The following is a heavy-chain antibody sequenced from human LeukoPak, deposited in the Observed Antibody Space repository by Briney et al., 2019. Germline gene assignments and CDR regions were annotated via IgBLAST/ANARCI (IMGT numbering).Heavy chain of an antibody. CDR2: ISAYNGNT. CDR1: GYTFTSYG. Sequence: ASVKVSCKASGYTFTSYGISWVQQAPGQGLEWMGWISAYNGNTNYAQKPQGRVTMTTDTSTSTAYMELSSLRSEDTAVYYCARVGLGTYYDFWSGRNWFDPWGQGTLVTVSS. V-gene: IGHV1-18*01. D-gene: IGHD3-3*01. J-gene: IGHJ5*02. CDR3: ARVGLGTYYDFWSGRNWFDP.